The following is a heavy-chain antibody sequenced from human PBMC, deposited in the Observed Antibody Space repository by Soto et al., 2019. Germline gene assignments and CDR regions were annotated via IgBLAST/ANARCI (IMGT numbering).Heavy chain of an antibody. CDR2: IYSGGST. V-gene: IGHV3-53*01. CDR1: GFTVSSNY. J-gene: IGHJ6*02. D-gene: IGHD5-12*01. CDR3: ARDGYNYGGYYYHGMDV. Sequence: EVQLVESGGGLIQPGGSLRLSCAASGFTVSSNYMSWVRQAPGKGLEWVSVIYSGGSTYYADSVKGRFTISRDNSKNTLYLQMNSLRAEDTAVYYCARDGYNYGGYYYHGMDVWGQGTTVTVSS.